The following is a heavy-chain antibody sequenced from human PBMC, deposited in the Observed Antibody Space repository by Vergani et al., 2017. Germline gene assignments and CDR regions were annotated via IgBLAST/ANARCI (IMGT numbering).Heavy chain of an antibody. CDR2: ISSGSSYT. D-gene: IGHD6-19*01. V-gene: IGHV3-11*06. J-gene: IGHJ4*02. CDR3: ARDLIVVAGYFDY. CDR1: EFTFSDYY. Sequence: QVQLVESGGGLVKPGGSLRLSCEASEFTFSDYYMSWIRQAPGKGLEWVSYISSGSSYTNYADSVKGRFTISRDNAKNSLYLQMNSLRAEDTAVYYCARDLIVVAGYFDYWGQGTLVTVSS.